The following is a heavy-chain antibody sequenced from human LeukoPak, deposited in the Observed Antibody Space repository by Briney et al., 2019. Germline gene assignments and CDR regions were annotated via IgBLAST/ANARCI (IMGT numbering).Heavy chain of an antibody. CDR2: INPNSGGT. Sequence: ASVKVSCKASGYTFTGYYMHWVRQAPGQGLEWMGWINPNSGGTNYAQKFQGRVTMTRNTSISTAYMELSSLRSEDTAVYYCARSRGLAASRRVYCSGGSCYSIGYWGQGTLVTVSS. D-gene: IGHD2-15*01. CDR3: ARSRGLAASRRVYCSGGSCYSIGY. CDR1: GYTFTGYY. V-gene: IGHV1-2*02. J-gene: IGHJ4*02.